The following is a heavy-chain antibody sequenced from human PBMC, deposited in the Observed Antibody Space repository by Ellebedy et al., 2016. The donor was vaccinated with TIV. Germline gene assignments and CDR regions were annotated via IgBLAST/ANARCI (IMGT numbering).Heavy chain of an antibody. Sequence: SETLSLTXAASGASISSNNWWSWVRQPPGNGLEWIGDLFHTGRTNYNPSLKSRVTISVEKSKNQFSLVLRSVTAADTAIYYCARILTAYYNQYYDGMGVWGQGTTVTVSS. J-gene: IGHJ6*02. CDR3: ARILTAYYNQYYDGMGV. CDR1: GASISSNNW. V-gene: IGHV4-4*02. D-gene: IGHD3-9*01. CDR2: LFHTGRT.